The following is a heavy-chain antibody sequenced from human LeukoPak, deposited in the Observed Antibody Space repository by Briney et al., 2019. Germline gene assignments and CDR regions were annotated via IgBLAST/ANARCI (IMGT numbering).Heavy chain of an antibody. CDR2: IYYSGST. Sequence: SETLSLTCVVSGGSVSGYYWGWIRQPPGRGLEWIGYIYYSGSTYYNPSLKSRVTISVDTSKNQFSLKLSSVTAADTAVYYCARLPSDFWSGYYSQAVYGMDVWGQGTTVTVSS. J-gene: IGHJ6*02. D-gene: IGHD3-3*01. CDR1: GGSVSGYY. CDR3: ARLPSDFWSGYYSQAVYGMDV. V-gene: IGHV4-59*06.